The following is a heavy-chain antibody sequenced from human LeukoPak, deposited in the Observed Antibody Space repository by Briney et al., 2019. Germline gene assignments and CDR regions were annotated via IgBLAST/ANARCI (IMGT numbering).Heavy chain of an antibody. J-gene: IGHJ4*02. CDR2: ISSSSYI. CDR1: GFTFSSYS. CDR3: ARRSPNYYFDY. V-gene: IGHV3-21*01. Sequence: GGSLRLSCAASGFTFSSYSMNWVRQAPGKGLEWVSSISSSSYIYYADSVKGRFTISRDNAKNSLYLQMNSLRAEDTAVYYCARRSPNYYFDYWGQGTPVTVSS.